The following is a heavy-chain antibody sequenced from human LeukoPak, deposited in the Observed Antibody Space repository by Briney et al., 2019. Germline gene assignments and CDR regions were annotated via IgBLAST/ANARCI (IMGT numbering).Heavy chain of an antibody. J-gene: IGHJ5*02. D-gene: IGHD3-3*01. Sequence: PGRSLRLSCAASGFTFSSYAMHWVRQAPGKGLEWVAVISYDGSNKYYADSVKGRFAISRDNSKNTLYLQMNSLRAEDTAAYYCARAPKSRLVGVPKGPFDPWGQGTLVTVSS. V-gene: IGHV3-30*09. CDR2: ISYDGSNK. CDR3: ARAPKSRLVGVPKGPFDP. CDR1: GFTFSSYA.